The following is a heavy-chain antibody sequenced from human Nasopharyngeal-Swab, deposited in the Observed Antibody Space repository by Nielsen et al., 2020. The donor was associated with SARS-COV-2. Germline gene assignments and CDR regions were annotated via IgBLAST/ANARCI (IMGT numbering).Heavy chain of an antibody. D-gene: IGHD1-26*01. V-gene: IGHV3-53*01. CDR1: GFTVSSNY. Sequence: GESLKISCAASGFTVSSNYMSWVRQAPGKGLEWVSVIYSGGSTYYADSVKGRFIISRDNSKNTLYLQMNSLRAEDTAVYYCARDVGGSYSTWGQGTLVTVSS. CDR2: IYSGGST. J-gene: IGHJ4*02. CDR3: ARDVGGSYST.